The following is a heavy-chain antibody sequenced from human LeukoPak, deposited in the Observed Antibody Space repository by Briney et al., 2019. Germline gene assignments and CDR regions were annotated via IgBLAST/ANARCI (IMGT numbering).Heavy chain of an antibody. CDR2: ISYDGSNK. D-gene: IGHD2-8*01. V-gene: IGHV3-30*18. Sequence: GGSLRLSCAASGFTFSSYGMHWVRQAPGKGLEWVAVISYDGSNKYYADSVKGRFTISRDNSKNTLYLQMNSLRAEDTAVYYCAKDFTVRGLMVYAIPGWFDPWGQGTLVTVSS. CDR1: GFTFSSYG. CDR3: AKDFTVRGLMVYAIPGWFDP. J-gene: IGHJ5*02.